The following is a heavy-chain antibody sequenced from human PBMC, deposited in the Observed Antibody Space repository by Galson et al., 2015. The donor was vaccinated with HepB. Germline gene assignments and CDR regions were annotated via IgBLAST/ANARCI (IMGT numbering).Heavy chain of an antibody. V-gene: IGHV1-18*04. CDR2: ISAYNGNT. Sequence: SVKVSCKASGYSFTSYGISWVRQAPGQGLEWMGWISAYNGNTNYAQNLQGGVTMTTDTSTSTAYMELRSLRSDDTAVYYCARDRERLWFGELWNWFDPWGQGTLVTVSS. J-gene: IGHJ5*02. D-gene: IGHD3-10*01. CDR3: ARDRERLWFGELWNWFDP. CDR1: GYSFTSYG.